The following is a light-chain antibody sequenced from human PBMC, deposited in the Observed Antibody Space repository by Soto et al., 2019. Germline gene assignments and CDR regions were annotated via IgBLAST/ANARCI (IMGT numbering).Light chain of an antibody. Sequence: QSALTQPPSASGTPGQRVTISCSGSTSNIGSNTVHWYQQLPGTAPKLLIYSNNQRPSGVPDRFSGSKSGTSASLAISGLQSEDEADYYCAAWDDSLNGYVFGTGTKLTVL. CDR2: SNN. CDR1: TSNIGSNT. V-gene: IGLV1-44*01. CDR3: AAWDDSLNGYV. J-gene: IGLJ1*01.